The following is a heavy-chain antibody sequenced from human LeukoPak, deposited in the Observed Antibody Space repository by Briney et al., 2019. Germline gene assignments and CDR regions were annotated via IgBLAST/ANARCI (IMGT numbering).Heavy chain of an antibody. D-gene: IGHD6-6*01. V-gene: IGHV1-2*04. CDR3: ARDLPKPGSSSSLAFDI. J-gene: IGHJ3*02. CDR2: INPNSGGT. Sequence: ASVKVSCKASGYTLTGYYMHWVRQAPGQGLEWMGWINPNSGGTNYAQKFQGWVTMTRDTSISTAYMELSRLRSDDTAVYYCARDLPKPGSSSSLAFDIWGQGTMVTVSS. CDR1: GYTLTGYY.